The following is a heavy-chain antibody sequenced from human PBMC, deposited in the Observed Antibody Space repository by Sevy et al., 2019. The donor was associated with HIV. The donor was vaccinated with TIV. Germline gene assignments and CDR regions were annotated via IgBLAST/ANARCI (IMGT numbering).Heavy chain of an antibody. CDR1: GFTFSSYA. Sequence: GGSLRLSCAASGFTFSSYAMSWVRQAPGKGLEWVSAISGSGGSTYYADSVKGRFTISRDNSKNTLYLQMNSLRAEDTAVYYCAARDNGDYYYHYLDVWGKGTTVTVSS. J-gene: IGHJ6*03. V-gene: IGHV3-23*01. CDR2: ISGSGGST. CDR3: AARDNGDYYYHYLDV. D-gene: IGHD2-21*01.